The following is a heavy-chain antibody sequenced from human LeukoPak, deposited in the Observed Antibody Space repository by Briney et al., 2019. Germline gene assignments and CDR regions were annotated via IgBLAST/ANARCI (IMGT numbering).Heavy chain of an antibody. CDR2: IIPIFGTA. CDR1: GGTFSSYA. J-gene: IGHJ3*02. V-gene: IGHV1-69*13. Sequence: SVKVSCKASGGTFSSYAISWVRQAPGQGLEWMGGIIPIFGTANYAQKFQGRVTITADESTSTAYMELSSLRSEDTAVYYCARRGYSSGWYGAFDIWGQGTMVTVSS. CDR3: ARRGYSSGWYGAFDI. D-gene: IGHD6-19*01.